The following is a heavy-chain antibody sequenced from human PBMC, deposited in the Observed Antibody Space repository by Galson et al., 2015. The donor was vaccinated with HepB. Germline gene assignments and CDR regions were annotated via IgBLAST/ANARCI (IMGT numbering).Heavy chain of an antibody. CDR1: GYTFTSYG. Sequence: SVKVSCKASGYTFTSYGISWVRQAPGQGLEWMGWISAYNGNTNYAQKLQGRVTMTTDTSTSTAYMELRSLRSDDTAVYYCARDFQRPERRAGAIAFDIWGQGTMVTVSS. CDR2: ISAYNGNT. V-gene: IGHV1-18*04. CDR3: ARDFQRPERRAGAIAFDI. J-gene: IGHJ3*02. D-gene: IGHD1-1*01.